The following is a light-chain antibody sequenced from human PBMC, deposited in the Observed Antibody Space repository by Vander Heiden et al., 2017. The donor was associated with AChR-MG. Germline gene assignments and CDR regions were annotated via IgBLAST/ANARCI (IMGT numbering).Light chain of an antibody. V-gene: IGLV2-23*02. CDR2: EVS. Sequence: QSAPTQPASGSGSPGQSITISCTGTSSDVGSYNLVSWYQQHPGKAPKLMIYEVSKRPSGVSNRFSGSKSGNTASLTISGLQAEDEADYYCCSYAGSSTSVVFGGGTKLTVL. CDR3: CSYAGSSTSVV. CDR1: SSDVGSYNL. J-gene: IGLJ2*01.